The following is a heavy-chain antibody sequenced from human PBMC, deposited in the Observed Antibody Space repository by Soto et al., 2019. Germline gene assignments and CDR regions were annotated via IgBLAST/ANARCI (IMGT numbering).Heavy chain of an antibody. CDR1: GFTFSSYS. Sequence: EVQLVESGGGLVKPGGSLRLSCAASGFTFSSYSMNWVRQAPGKGLEWVSSISSSSSYIYYADSVKGRFTISRDNAKNSLYLQVNSLRAEDTAVYYCARFVAARLGPNYGMDVWGQGTTVTVSS. V-gene: IGHV3-21*01. J-gene: IGHJ6*02. CDR3: ARFVAARLGPNYGMDV. CDR2: ISSSSSYI. D-gene: IGHD6-6*01.